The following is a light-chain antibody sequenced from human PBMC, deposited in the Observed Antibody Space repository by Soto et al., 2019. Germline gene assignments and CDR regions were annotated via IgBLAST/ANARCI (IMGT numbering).Light chain of an antibody. CDR1: QSISSY. J-gene: IGKJ1*01. CDR2: AAS. V-gene: IGKV1-9*01. CDR3: QQLNSYLWT. Sequence: DIQMTRSPSSLSATVGDRVTITCRASQSISSYLNWYQQKPGKAPKLLIYAASTLQSGVPSRFSGSGSGTDFTLTISSLQPEDFATYYCQQLNSYLWTFGQGTKVDIK.